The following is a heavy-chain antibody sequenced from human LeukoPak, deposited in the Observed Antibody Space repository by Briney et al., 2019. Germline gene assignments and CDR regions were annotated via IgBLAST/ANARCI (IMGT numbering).Heavy chain of an antibody. CDR2: INPSGGST. D-gene: IGHD6-13*01. CDR3: ATMLHPPRGIAAAGTFGRFDP. J-gene: IGHJ5*02. Sequence: GASVKVSCKASGYTFTSYYMHWVRQAPGQGLEWMGIINPSGGSTSYAQKFQGRVTMTRDTSTSTVYMELSSLRSEDTAVYYCATMLHPPRGIAAAGTFGRFDPWGQGTLVTVSS. V-gene: IGHV1-46*01. CDR1: GYTFTSYY.